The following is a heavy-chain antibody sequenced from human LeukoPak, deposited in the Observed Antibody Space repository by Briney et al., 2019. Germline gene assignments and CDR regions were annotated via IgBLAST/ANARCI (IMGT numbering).Heavy chain of an antibody. J-gene: IGHJ6*02. Sequence: GTSLRLSCAASGFTFSDYAMHWVRQAPGKGLEWVAVIAYGGSYKHHADSLRGRFTISRDNSRDTLYLQINSLRPEDTALYYCARNKAITAFFGTDVWGQGTTVIVSS. D-gene: IGHD2/OR15-2a*01. CDR2: IAYGGSYK. CDR1: GFTFSDYA. CDR3: ARNKAITAFFGTDV. V-gene: IGHV3-30*03.